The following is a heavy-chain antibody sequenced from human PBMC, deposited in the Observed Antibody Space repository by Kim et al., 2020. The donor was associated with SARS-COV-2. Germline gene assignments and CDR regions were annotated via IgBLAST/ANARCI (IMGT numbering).Heavy chain of an antibody. D-gene: IGHD6-13*01. V-gene: IGHV4-34*01. CDR3: ARCIAAAGNVYYYYGMDV. CDR2: INHSGST. J-gene: IGHJ6*02. CDR1: GGSFSGYY. Sequence: SETLSLTCAVYGGSFSGYYWSWIRQPPGKGLEWIGEINHSGSTNYNPSLKSRVTISVDTSKNQFSLKLSSVTAADTAVYYCARCIAAAGNVYYYYGMDVWGQGTTVTVSS.